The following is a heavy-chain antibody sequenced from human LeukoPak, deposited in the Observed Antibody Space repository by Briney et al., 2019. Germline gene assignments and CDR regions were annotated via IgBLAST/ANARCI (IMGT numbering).Heavy chain of an antibody. CDR3: ARSPVFSGWLDY. Sequence: ESGPTLVNPTQTLTLTCTFSGFSLSTSGMCVSWIRQPPGKALEWLARIDWDNDKYYSTSLKTRLTISKDTSKNQVVLTMTNMDPVDTATYYCARSPVFSGWLDYWGQGTLVTVSS. CDR2: IDWDNDK. D-gene: IGHD6-19*01. J-gene: IGHJ4*02. V-gene: IGHV2-70*11. CDR1: GFSLSTSGMC.